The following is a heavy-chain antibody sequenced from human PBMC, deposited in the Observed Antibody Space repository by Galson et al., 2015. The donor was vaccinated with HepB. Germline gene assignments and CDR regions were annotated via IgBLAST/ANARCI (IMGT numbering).Heavy chain of an antibody. D-gene: IGHD3-10*01. J-gene: IGHJ4*02. Sequence: SLRLSCAASGFTVSSNYMSWVRQAPGKGLEWVSVIYSGGSTYYADSVKGRFTISRDNSKNTLYLQMNSLRAEDTAVYYCARILLVVRGVNSDYWGQGTLVTVSS. V-gene: IGHV3-66*01. CDR2: IYSGGST. CDR1: GFTVSSNY. CDR3: ARILLVVRGVNSDY.